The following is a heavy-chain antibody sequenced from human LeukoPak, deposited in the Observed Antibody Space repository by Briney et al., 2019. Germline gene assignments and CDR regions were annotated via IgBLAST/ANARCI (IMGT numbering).Heavy chain of an antibody. J-gene: IGHJ5*02. CDR2: IYYSGST. Sequence: PSETLSLTCTVSGASISSYYWSWIRQPPGQGQELIGYIYYSGSTNYNPSLNSRVTISVDTSKNQFSLKLSSVTAADTAVYYCARLNSSGWYIWFDPWGQGTLVTVSS. CDR3: ARLNSSGWYIWFDP. V-gene: IGHV4-59*01. CDR1: GASISSYY. D-gene: IGHD6-19*01.